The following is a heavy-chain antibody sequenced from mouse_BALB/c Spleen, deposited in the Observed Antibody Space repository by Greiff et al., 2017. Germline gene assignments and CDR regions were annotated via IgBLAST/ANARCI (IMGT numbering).Heavy chain of an antibody. CDR1: GYSITSDYA. Sequence: EVKLMESGPGLVKPSQSLSLTCTVTGYSITSDYAWNWIRQFPGNKLEWMGYISYSGSTSYNPSLKSRISITRDTSKNQFFLQLNSVTTEDTATYYCARWPIYYDYDWFAYWGQGTLVTVSA. CDR2: ISYSGST. V-gene: IGHV3-2*02. D-gene: IGHD2-4*01. J-gene: IGHJ3*01. CDR3: ARWPIYYDYDWFAY.